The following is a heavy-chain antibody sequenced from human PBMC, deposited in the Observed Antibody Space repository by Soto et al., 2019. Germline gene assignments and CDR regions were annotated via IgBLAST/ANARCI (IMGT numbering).Heavy chain of an antibody. Sequence: SVKVSCKASGGTFSSYAISWVRQAPGQGLEWMGGIIPIFGTANYAQKFQGRVTITADESTSTAYMELSSLRSEDTAVYYCARKDFGVVFVPTRDAFDIWGQGTMVTVS. V-gene: IGHV1-69*13. J-gene: IGHJ3*02. D-gene: IGHD3-3*01. CDR2: IIPIFGTA. CDR3: ARKDFGVVFVPTRDAFDI. CDR1: GGTFSSYA.